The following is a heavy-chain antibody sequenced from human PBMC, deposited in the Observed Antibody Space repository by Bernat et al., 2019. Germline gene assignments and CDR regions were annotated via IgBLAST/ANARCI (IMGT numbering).Heavy chain of an antibody. CDR1: GFTFSTFG. V-gene: IGHV3-33*08. CDR3: ALPGGGEYCTSNRCSLDY. CDR2: ISYDGGNQ. D-gene: IGHD2-2*01. Sequence: QVQLVESGGGLVQPGGSLRLSCAASGFTFSTFGMHWVRQAPGKGLEWVAAISYDGGNQYYGDSVKGRFTVSRDNSKNALYLQMTSLRVEDTAVYYCALPGGGEYCTSNRCSLDYWGQGTLVTVSS. J-gene: IGHJ4*02.